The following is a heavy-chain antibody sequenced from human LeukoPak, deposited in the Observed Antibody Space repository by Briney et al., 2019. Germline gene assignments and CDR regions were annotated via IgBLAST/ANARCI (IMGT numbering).Heavy chain of an antibody. D-gene: IGHD1-26*01. CDR1: GGSISSYY. CDR3: ASSLGAAVLDH. J-gene: IGHJ4*02. Sequence: SETLSLTYIVSGGSISSYYWSWIRQPPGKGLEWIGYIYYSGSTNYNPSLKSRVTISVDTSKNQFSLKLSSVTTADTAVYYCASSLGAAVLDHWGQGIVVTVSS. V-gene: IGHV4-59*01. CDR2: IYYSGST.